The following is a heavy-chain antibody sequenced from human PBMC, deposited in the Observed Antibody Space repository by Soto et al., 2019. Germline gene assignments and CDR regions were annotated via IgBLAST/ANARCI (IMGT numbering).Heavy chain of an antibody. CDR1: GGSFSIYT. CDR3: ARGGSLYYDILTGPYYFDY. V-gene: IGHV1-2*04. D-gene: IGHD3-9*01. CDR2: INPNSGGT. J-gene: IGHJ4*02. Sequence: GASVKVSCKAAGGSFSIYTVFWVRQAPGQGLEWMGWINPNSGGTNYAQKFQGWVTMTRDTSISTAYMELSRLRSDDTAVYYCARGGSLYYDILTGPYYFDYWGQGTLVTVSS.